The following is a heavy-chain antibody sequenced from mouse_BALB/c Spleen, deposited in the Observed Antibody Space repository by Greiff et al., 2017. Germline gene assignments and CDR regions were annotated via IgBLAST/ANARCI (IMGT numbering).Heavy chain of an antibody. CDR3: ARGGYGY. J-gene: IGHJ4*01. CDR1: GFTFSDYY. CDR2: ISDGGSYT. V-gene: IGHV5-4*02. D-gene: IGHD1-1*02. Sequence: EVQGVESGGGLVKPGGSLKLSCAASGFTFSDYYMYWVRQTPEKRLEWVATISDGGSYTYYPDSVKGRFTISRDNAKNNLYLQMSSLKSEDTAMYYCARGGYGYWGQGTSVTVSS.